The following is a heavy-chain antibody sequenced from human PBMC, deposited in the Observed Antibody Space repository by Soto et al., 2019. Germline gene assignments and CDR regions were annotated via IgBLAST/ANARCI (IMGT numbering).Heavy chain of an antibody. Sequence: SETLSLTCAVYGGSFSGYYWSWIRQPPGKGLEWIGEINHSGSTNYNPSLKSRVTISVDTSKNQFSLKLSSVTAADTAVYYCAISSSYVNFFDYWGQGTLVTVSS. CDR2: INHSGST. CDR3: AISSSYVNFFDY. J-gene: IGHJ4*02. D-gene: IGHD6-6*01. V-gene: IGHV4-34*01. CDR1: GGSFSGYY.